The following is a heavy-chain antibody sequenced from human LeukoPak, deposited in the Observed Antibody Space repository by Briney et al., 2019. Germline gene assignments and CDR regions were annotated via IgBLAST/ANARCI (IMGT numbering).Heavy chain of an antibody. D-gene: IGHD2-21*01. V-gene: IGHV3-30-3*01. CDR2: ISYDGSNK. Sequence: GGSLRLSCAASGFTFSSYAMHWVRQAPGKGLEWVAVISYDGSNKYYADSVKGRFTISRDNSKNTLYLQMNSLRAEDTAVYYCARDGVESVIDFDYWGQGTLVTVSS. CDR1: GFTFSSYA. CDR3: ARDGVESVIDFDY. J-gene: IGHJ4*02.